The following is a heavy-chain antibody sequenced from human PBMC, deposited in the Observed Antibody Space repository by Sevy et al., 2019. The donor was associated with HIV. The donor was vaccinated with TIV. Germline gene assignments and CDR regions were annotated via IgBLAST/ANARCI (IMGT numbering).Heavy chain of an antibody. J-gene: IGHJ3*02. D-gene: IGHD1-26*01. V-gene: IGHV3-21*01. CDR1: GFTFSSYS. Sequence: GGSLRLSCAASGFTFSSYSMNWVRQAPGKGLEWVSSISSSSSYIYYADSVKGQFTISRDNAKNSLYLQMNSLRAEDTAVYYCASGLGAPGAFDIWGQGTMVTVSS. CDR3: ASGLGAPGAFDI. CDR2: ISSSSSYI.